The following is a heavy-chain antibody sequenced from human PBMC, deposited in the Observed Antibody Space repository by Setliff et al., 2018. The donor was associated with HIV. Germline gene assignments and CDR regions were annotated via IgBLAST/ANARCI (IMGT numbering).Heavy chain of an antibody. CDR3: ARGTSGGHSSGYYYFDY. V-gene: IGHV4-38-2*01. CDR1: GYSVSSGYY. CDR2: FYHSGST. Sequence: SETLSLTCAVSGYSVSSGYYWGWIRQPPGKGLEWIGSFYHSGSTFYNPSLKSRVTISLDTSKNQFSLKLSSVTAADTAVYYCARGTSGGHSSGYYYFDYWGHGTLVTVSS. D-gene: IGHD3-22*01. J-gene: IGHJ4*01.